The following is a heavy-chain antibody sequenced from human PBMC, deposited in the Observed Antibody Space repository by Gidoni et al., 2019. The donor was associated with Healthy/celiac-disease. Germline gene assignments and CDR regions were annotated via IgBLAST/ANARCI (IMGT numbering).Heavy chain of an antibody. CDR2: INHSGST. D-gene: IGHD4-17*01. J-gene: IGHJ4*02. CDR1: GGSFSGYY. V-gene: IGHV4-34*01. CDR3: ASKDGETTGRGGVFEY. Sequence: QLQLQQCGAGLLKPSAPLSLTCAAYGGSFSGYYWSWFRQPPGKGLEWIGEINHSGSTNYNPSLKSRVTISVDTSKNQFSLKLSSVTAADTAVYYCASKDGETTGRGGVFEYWGQGTLVTVSS.